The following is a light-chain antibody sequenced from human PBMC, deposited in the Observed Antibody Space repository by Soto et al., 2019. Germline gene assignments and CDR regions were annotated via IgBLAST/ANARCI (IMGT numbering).Light chain of an antibody. J-gene: IGKJ1*01. CDR1: QSFLYTSNNKNY. Sequence: DMVMTQSPESLAVSLGERATINCKSSQSFLYTSNNKNYLAWYQHKPGQPPKLLIYWASARESGVPDRLSGSGSGTDFTLTISSLQAEDVAVYYCQQYYSAPWTFGQGTKVDIK. CDR3: QQYYSAPWT. V-gene: IGKV4-1*01. CDR2: WAS.